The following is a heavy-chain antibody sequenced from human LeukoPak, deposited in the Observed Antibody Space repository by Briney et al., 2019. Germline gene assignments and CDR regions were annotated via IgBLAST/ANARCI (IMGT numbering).Heavy chain of an antibody. CDR2: ISPYNGGT. Sequence: ASVKVPCKASGYTFSGYYIHWVRQAPGQGLEWMGWISPYNGGTNYAQNFQGRITMTRDTSITTAYMELSRLRSDDTAVYYCARDPRYYDFWGGYYNEDYYYYYMDVWGKGTTVTVSS. V-gene: IGHV1-2*02. D-gene: IGHD3-3*01. J-gene: IGHJ6*03. CDR1: GYTFSGYY. CDR3: ARDPRYYDFWGGYYNEDYYYYYMDV.